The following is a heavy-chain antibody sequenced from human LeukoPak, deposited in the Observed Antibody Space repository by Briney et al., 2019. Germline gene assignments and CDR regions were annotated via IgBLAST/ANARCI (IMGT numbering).Heavy chain of an antibody. CDR3: AREGPLWFGELLWGDNWFAP. Sequence: SETLSLTCTVSGGSISSGDYYWSWIRQPPGKGLEWIGYIYYSGSTYYNPSLKSRVTRSVDTSKNQFSLKLSSVTAADTAVYYCAREGPLWFGELLWGDNWFAPWGQGTLVTVSS. CDR2: IYYSGST. J-gene: IGHJ5*02. D-gene: IGHD3-10*01. V-gene: IGHV4-30-4*01. CDR1: GGSISSGDYY.